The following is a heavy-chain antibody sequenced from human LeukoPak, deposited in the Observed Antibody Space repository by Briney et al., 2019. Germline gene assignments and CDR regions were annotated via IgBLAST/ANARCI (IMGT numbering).Heavy chain of an antibody. Sequence: GGSLRLSCAASGFTFSSYWMSWVRRAPGKGLEWVANIKQDGSEKYYVDSVKGRFTISRDNAKNSLYLQMNSLRAEDTAVYYCARVSTHYDFWSGYYSPNFDYWGQGTLVTVSS. D-gene: IGHD3-3*01. CDR3: ARVSTHYDFWSGYYSPNFDY. V-gene: IGHV3-7*01. J-gene: IGHJ4*02. CDR1: GFTFSSYW. CDR2: IKQDGSEK.